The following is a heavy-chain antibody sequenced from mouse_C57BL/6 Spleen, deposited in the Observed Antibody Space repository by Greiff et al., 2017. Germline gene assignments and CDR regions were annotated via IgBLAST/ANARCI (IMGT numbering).Heavy chain of an antibody. CDR3: ASDGSSYGDAMDY. Sequence: EVQLQQSGPELVKPGASVKISCKASGYSFTGYYMNWVKQSPEKSLEWIGEINPSTGGTTYNQKFKAKATLTVDKSSSTAYMQLKSLTSEDSAVYYCASDGSSYGDAMDYWGQGTSVTVSS. D-gene: IGHD1-1*01. CDR2: INPSTGGT. CDR1: GYSFTGYY. J-gene: IGHJ4*01. V-gene: IGHV1-42*01.